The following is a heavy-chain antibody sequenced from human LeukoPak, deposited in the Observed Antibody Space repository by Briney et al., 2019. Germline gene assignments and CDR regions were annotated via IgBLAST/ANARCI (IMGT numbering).Heavy chain of an antibody. CDR2: ISTTGGNT. V-gene: IGHV3-23*01. Sequence: GGSLGLSCAAAGFTFSNYAMVWVRQAPGKGLEWVTAISTTGGNTYYADSVKGRFTISRDNSKNTLYLQMNTLRAEDTAVYYCAKDLYCSTTSCYYTNPVASGQGTLVTVSS. CDR3: AKDLYCSTTSCYYTNPVA. D-gene: IGHD2-2*01. CDR1: GFTFSNYA. J-gene: IGHJ5*02.